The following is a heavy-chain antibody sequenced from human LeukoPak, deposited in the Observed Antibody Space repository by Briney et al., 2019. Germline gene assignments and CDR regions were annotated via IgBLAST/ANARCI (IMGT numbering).Heavy chain of an antibody. D-gene: IGHD4-17*01. CDR1: GFTFSSYA. Sequence: GGSLRLSCAASGFTFSSYAMSWVRQAPGKGLEWVSAISGSGGSTYYADSVKGRFTISRDNSKNTLYLQMNSLRAEDTAVYYCAKSASRYGPKRGDYFDYWGQGTLVTVSS. CDR2: ISGSGGST. CDR3: AKSASRYGPKRGDYFDY. V-gene: IGHV3-23*01. J-gene: IGHJ4*02.